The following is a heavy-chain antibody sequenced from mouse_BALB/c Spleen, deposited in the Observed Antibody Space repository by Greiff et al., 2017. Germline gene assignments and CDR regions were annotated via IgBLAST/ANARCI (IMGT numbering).Heavy chain of an antibody. V-gene: IGHV1-7*01. CDR3: ARYYYAMDY. CDR1: GYTFTSYW. Sequence: QVQLKESGAELAKPGASVKMSCKASGYTFTSYWMHWVKQRPGQGLEWIGYINPSTGYTEYNQKFKDKATLTADKSSSTAYMQLSSLTSEDSAVYYCARYYYAMDYWGQGTSVTVSS. CDR2: INPSTGYT. J-gene: IGHJ4*01.